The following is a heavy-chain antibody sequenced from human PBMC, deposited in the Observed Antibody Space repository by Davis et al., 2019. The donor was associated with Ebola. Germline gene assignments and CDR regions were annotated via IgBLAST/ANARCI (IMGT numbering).Heavy chain of an antibody. V-gene: IGHV3-9*01. CDR1: GFTFDDYA. CDR2: ISWNSGSI. CDR3: ARDSQKSIKLELRKNYYHPSAMDV. J-gene: IGHJ6*02. D-gene: IGHD1-7*01. Sequence: PGGSLRLSCAASGFTFDDYAMHWVRHAPGKGLEWVSGISWNSGSIGYADSVKGRFTISRDNAKNSLYLQMNSLRDEDTAVYYCARDSQKSIKLELRKNYYHPSAMDVWGQGTTVTVSS.